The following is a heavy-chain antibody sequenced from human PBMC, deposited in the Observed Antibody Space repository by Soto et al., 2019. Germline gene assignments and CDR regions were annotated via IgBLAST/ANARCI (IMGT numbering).Heavy chain of an antibody. Sequence: SLRLSCAASGFTFSSYAMSWVRQAPGKGLEWVSAISGSGGSTYYTDSVKGRFTISRDNSKNTLYLQMNSLRAEDTAVYYCAKGTLWVVVVTHDYWGQGTLVTVSS. CDR3: AKGTLWVVVVTHDY. J-gene: IGHJ4*02. CDR1: GFTFSSYA. CDR2: ISGSGGST. V-gene: IGHV3-23*01. D-gene: IGHD3-22*01.